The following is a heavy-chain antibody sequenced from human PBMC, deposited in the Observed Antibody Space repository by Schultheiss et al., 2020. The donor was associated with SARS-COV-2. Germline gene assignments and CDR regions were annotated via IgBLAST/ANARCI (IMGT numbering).Heavy chain of an antibody. CDR2: ISSSSSYI. Sequence: GESLKISCAASGFTFSSYSMNWVRQAPGKGLEWVSSISSSSSYIYYADSVKGRFTISRDNAKNSLYLQMNSLRAEDTAVYYCASSRSLLGELSVNNWFDPWGQGTLVTVSS. D-gene: IGHD3-16*02. CDR3: ASSRSLLGELSVNNWFDP. CDR1: GFTFSSYS. J-gene: IGHJ5*02. V-gene: IGHV3-21*01.